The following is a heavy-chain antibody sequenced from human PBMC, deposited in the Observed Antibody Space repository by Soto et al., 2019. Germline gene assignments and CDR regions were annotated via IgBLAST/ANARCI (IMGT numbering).Heavy chain of an antibody. V-gene: IGHV4-31*03. D-gene: IGHD2-15*01. CDR2: IYYSGST. CDR3: ARTPDGYYYMDV. CDR1: GGSISSGFYY. J-gene: IGHJ6*03. Sequence: SETLSLTCTVSGGSISSGFYYWSWIRQHPGKGLEWIGYIYYSGSTYYNPSLKSRVTISVDTSKNQFSLKLSSVTAADTAVYYCARTPDGYYYMDVWGKGTTVTVSS.